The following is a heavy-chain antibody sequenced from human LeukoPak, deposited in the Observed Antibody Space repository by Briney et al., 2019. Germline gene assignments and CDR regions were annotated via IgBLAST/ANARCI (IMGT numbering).Heavy chain of an antibody. J-gene: IGHJ4*02. D-gene: IGHD5-18*01. CDR1: GYSFTSYW. CDR3: ARHFHSAWFGF. Sequence: GESLKISCKASGYSFTSYWIGWVRQMPGKGLEWMGIIDPSDSETRYTPSFQGQVTISVDKSLTTAYLQWNSLKASDTAMYYCARHFHSAWFGFWGQGSLVTVSS. V-gene: IGHV5-51*01. CDR2: IDPSDSET.